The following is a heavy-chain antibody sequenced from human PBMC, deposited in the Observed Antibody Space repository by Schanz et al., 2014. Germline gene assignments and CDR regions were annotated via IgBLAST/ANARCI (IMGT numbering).Heavy chain of an antibody. Sequence: EVQLVESGGGLVQPGGSLRLSCGGSGFTFSKYWMSWVRQAPGKGLEWVANIKQDGSEKYYVDAVKGRFTISRDNAKNSTYLHMKSLRGEDTAVYYCARDNYYGSGSCAYWGQGTLVTVSS. CDR2: IKQDGSEK. D-gene: IGHD3-10*01. J-gene: IGHJ4*02. CDR1: GFTFSKYW. CDR3: ARDNYYGSGSCAY. V-gene: IGHV3-7*04.